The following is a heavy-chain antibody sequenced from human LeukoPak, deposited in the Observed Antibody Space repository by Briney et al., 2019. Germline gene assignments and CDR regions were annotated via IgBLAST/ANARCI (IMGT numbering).Heavy chain of an antibody. Sequence: GGSLRLSCAASGFTFSSYGMHWVRQAPGKGLEWVAFIRYDGSNKYYADSVKGRFTISRDNSKNTLYLQMNSLRAEDTAVYYCAKSRVTYYDFWSGYYSLDPWGQGTLVTVSS. CDR1: GFTFSSYG. CDR2: IRYDGSNK. CDR3: AKSRVTYYDFWSGYYSLDP. V-gene: IGHV3-30*02. D-gene: IGHD3-3*01. J-gene: IGHJ5*02.